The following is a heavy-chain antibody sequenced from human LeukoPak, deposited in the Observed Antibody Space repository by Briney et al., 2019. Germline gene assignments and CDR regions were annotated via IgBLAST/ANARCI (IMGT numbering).Heavy chain of an antibody. CDR1: GGSFSGYY. Sequence: PSETLSLTCAVYGGSFSGYYWSWIRQPPGKGLEWIGEINHSGSTNYNPSLKSRVTISVDTSKNQFSLKLSSVTAADTAVYYCARHRLWSGEFVWGQGTLVTVSS. CDR3: ARHRLWSGEFV. D-gene: IGHD3-10*01. CDR2: INHSGST. V-gene: IGHV4-34*01. J-gene: IGHJ4*02.